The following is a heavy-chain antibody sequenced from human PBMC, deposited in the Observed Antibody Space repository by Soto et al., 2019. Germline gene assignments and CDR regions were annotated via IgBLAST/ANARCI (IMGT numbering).Heavy chain of an antibody. CDR3: ARGPLWGSSAY. J-gene: IGHJ4*02. CDR1: GFTFSSFW. Sequence: EVQLVESGGGLVQPGGSLRLSCAASGFTFSSFWMHWVRQAPGKGLVWVSLVSSDGTITTYADSVDGRFTISRDNAKNTAYLQMNSLRAEDTAVYYCARGPLWGSSAYWGQGALVTVSS. D-gene: IGHD6-6*01. V-gene: IGHV3-74*01. CDR2: VSSDGTIT.